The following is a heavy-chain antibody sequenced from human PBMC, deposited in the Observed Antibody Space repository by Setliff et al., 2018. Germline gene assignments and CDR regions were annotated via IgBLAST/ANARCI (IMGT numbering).Heavy chain of an antibody. CDR2: ISHSGST. Sequence: SETLSLTCTVSGDSIRSSRYYWGWIRQPPGRGLEWIGIISHSGSTDYNPSLKSRVTISLDKSRNQFSLHLNSVTASDTAVYYCARASYGWGSHYKIKWFDPWGQGTLVTVSS. V-gene: IGHV4-39*07. CDR1: GDSIRSSRYY. J-gene: IGHJ5*02. D-gene: IGHD3-10*01. CDR3: ARASYGWGSHYKIKWFDP.